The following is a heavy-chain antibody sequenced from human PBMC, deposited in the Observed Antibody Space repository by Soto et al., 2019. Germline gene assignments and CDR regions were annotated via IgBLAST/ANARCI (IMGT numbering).Heavy chain of an antibody. CDR2: INPNSGDT. Sequence: SVKVSCKASGYTFTDYYIHWVRQAPGQGLEWMGRINPNSGDTSFAPKFQGRVTMTRDTSISTAYMQLSSLRSDDTAVYYCARDWYYYDSSGYSRQVWYYYYGMDVWGQGTTVTVSS. CDR1: GYTFTDYY. J-gene: IGHJ6*02. CDR3: ARDWYYYDSSGYSRQVWYYYYGMDV. V-gene: IGHV1-2*06. D-gene: IGHD3-22*01.